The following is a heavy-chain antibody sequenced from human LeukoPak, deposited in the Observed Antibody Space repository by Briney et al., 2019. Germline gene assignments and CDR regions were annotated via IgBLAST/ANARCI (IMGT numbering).Heavy chain of an antibody. CDR1: GGSISSYY. V-gene: IGHV4-59*01. CDR2: IYYSGST. D-gene: IGHD3-9*01. J-gene: IGHJ4*01. Sequence: PSETLSLTCTVSGGSISSYYWSWIRQPPGKGLEWLGYIYYSGSTNYNPSLKSRVTISVDTSKNQFSLKLSSVTAADTAVYYCARGQALYYDILTGYPLFDYWGQGTLVTVSS. CDR3: ARGQALYYDILTGYPLFDY.